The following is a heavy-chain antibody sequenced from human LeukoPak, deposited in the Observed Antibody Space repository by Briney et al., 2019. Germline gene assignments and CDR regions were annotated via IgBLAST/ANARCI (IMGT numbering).Heavy chain of an antibody. CDR3: ARAPSWEWFWGRETYVFVI. D-gene: IGHD3-10*01. V-gene: IGHV1-2*02. Sequence: ASVKVSSKASGGTFSSYAISWVRQAPGQGLEWMGWINPNSGGTNYAQKFQGRVTMTRDTSISTAYMELSRLRSDDTAVYYCARAPSWEWFWGRETYVFVIWGKGTMVTVSS. CDR1: GGTFSSYA. J-gene: IGHJ3*02. CDR2: INPNSGGT.